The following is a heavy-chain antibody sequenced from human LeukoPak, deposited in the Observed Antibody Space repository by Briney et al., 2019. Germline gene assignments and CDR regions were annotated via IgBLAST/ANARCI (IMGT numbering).Heavy chain of an antibody. CDR2: IYSGGST. D-gene: IGHD4-11*01. CDR3: ATYSTRNAREFQS. Sequence: PGGSLRLSCAASGFTVSSNYMSWVRQAPGKGLEWVSVIYSGGSTYYADSVKGRFTISRDNSKNTLYLQMNSLRVEDTAVYYCATYSTRNAREFQSWGQGTLVTVSS. V-gene: IGHV3-53*01. J-gene: IGHJ1*01. CDR1: GFTVSSNY.